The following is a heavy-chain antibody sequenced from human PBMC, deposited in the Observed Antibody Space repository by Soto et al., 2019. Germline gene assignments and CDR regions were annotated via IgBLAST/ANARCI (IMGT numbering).Heavy chain of an antibody. CDR2: IYYSGST. CDR3: ARHKGRIAADGDRYFDL. J-gene: IGHJ2*01. Sequence: QVQLQESGPGLVKPSETLSLTCTVPGGSISSYYWSWIRQPPGKGLEWIGYIYYSGSTNYNPSLKSRVTISVDTSKNPFSLKLSSVTAADTAVYYCARHKGRIAADGDRYFDLWGRGTLVTVSS. V-gene: IGHV4-59*08. CDR1: GGSISSYY. D-gene: IGHD6-13*01.